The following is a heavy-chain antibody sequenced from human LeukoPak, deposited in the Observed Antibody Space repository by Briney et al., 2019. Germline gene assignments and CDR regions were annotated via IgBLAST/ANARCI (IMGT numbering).Heavy chain of an antibody. CDR2: IIPIFGTA. D-gene: IGHD2-2*01. J-gene: IGHJ5*02. CDR3: ARDLYCSSTSCYDNWFDP. V-gene: IGHV1-69*05. Sequence: GASVKVSCKASGYTFTSYDINWVRQATGQGLEWMGGIIPIFGTANYAQKFQGRVTITTDESTSTAYMELSSLRSEDTAVYYCARDLYCSSTSCYDNWFDPWGQGTLVTVSS. CDR1: GYTFTSYD.